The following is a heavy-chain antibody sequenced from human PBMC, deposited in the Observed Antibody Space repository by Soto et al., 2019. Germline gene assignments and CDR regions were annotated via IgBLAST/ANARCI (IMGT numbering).Heavy chain of an antibody. CDR2: ISWNSGSI. J-gene: IGHJ5*02. Sequence: EVQLVESGGGLVQPGRSLRLSCAASGFTFDDYAMHWVRQAPGKGLEWVSGISWNSGSIGYADSVKGRFTISRDNAKNSLYLQMNSLRAEDTALYYCAKAVGGVIVNTGFDPWGQGTLVTVSS. CDR1: GFTFDDYA. D-gene: IGHD3-16*02. V-gene: IGHV3-9*01. CDR3: AKAVGGVIVNTGFDP.